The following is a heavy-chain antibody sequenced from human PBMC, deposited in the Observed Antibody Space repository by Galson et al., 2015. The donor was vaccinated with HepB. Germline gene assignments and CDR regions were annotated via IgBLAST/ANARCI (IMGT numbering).Heavy chain of an antibody. D-gene: IGHD5-18*01. V-gene: IGHV3-23*01. Sequence: SLRLSCAASGLTFSNSALNWVRQAPGKGLEWVSGVRNNGDTTDYADSVKGRFTISRDISKNTLYLQMNSLRVEDTAVYYCALGYGGSWHFHYWGQGTLVTVSS. CDR3: ALGYGGSWHFHY. CDR2: VRNNGDTT. CDR1: GLTFSNSA. J-gene: IGHJ4*02.